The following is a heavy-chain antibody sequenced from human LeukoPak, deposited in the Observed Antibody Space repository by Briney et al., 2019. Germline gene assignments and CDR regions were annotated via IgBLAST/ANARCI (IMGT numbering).Heavy chain of an antibody. CDR3: ARAGNSEGGLDY. J-gene: IGHJ4*02. CDR1: GYTFTSYG. CDR2: ISAYNGDT. D-gene: IGHD4-23*01. V-gene: IGHV1-18*01. Sequence: ASVKVSCKASGYTFTSYGINWVRQAPGQGLEWMGWISAYNGDTNYAQKLQGRVTMTTDTSTSTAYMELRSLRSEDTAVYYCARAGNSEGGLDYWGQGTLVTVSS.